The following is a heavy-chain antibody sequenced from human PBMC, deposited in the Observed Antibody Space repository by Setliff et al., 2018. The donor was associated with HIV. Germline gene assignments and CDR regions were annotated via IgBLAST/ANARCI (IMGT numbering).Heavy chain of an antibody. D-gene: IGHD2-21*02. CDR1: GGSFSGHY. CDR3: ARGSRSPLVNKFRVTPAFDY. V-gene: IGHV4-34*01. J-gene: IGHJ4*01. Sequence: PSATLSLTCAVYGGSFSGHYWGWIRQTPGKGLEWIGDISHSGSTNYNPSLKSRVTISVDTSKNQFSLRLTSVTAADTAVYFCARGSRSPLVNKFRVTPAFDYWGQGTLVTVSS. CDR2: ISHSGST.